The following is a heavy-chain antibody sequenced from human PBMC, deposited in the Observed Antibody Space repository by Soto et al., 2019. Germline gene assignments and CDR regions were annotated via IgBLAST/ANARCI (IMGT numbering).Heavy chain of an antibody. CDR2: VYNSGST. J-gene: IGHJ4*02. V-gene: IGHV4-59*01. CDR1: GGSMSSNY. CDR3: ARYRREAVAGYTLDN. Sequence: PSETLSLTCTVSGGSMSSNYWTWVRQPPGKGLEWIGYVYNSGSTNYNPSLKSRVTISEDTSKSQFSLKVNSMTAADTAVYYCARYRREAVAGYTLDNWGQGILVTASS. D-gene: IGHD6-13*01.